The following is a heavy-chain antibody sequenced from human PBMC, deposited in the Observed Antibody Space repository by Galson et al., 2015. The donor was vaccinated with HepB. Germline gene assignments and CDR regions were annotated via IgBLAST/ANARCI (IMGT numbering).Heavy chain of an antibody. Sequence: CAISGDSVSSNSAGWHRIRQSPSRGLEWLGRTYYRSKWYYEYALSVRSRIAINPDTSKNRISLQLDSVTPEDTAVYYCARDLVSSADYWGQGIQVTVSS. D-gene: IGHD2-8*02. CDR3: ARDLVSSADY. CDR1: GDSVSSNSAG. J-gene: IGHJ4*02. CDR2: TYYRSKWYY. V-gene: IGHV6-1*01.